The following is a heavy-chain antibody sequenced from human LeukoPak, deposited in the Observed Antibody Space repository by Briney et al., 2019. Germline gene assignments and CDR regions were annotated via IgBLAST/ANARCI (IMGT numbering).Heavy chain of an antibody. CDR2: ISRSGDTI. V-gene: IGHV3-11*04. Sequence: GGSLRLSCEASRFTFSDYSMSWIRQAPEKGLEWVSYISRSGDTIYYADSAKGRFTISRDNAKNSLYLQVNSLTAEDTAVYYCARKPPHDYWGQGTLVTVSS. CDR1: RFTFSDYS. CDR3: ARKPPHDY. J-gene: IGHJ4*02.